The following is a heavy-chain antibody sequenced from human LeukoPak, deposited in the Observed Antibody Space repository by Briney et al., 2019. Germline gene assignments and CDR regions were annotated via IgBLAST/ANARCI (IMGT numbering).Heavy chain of an antibody. D-gene: IGHD3-10*01. Sequence: GGSLRLSCAAYGFTFSSYAMSWVRQAPGKGLEWVAVISYDGSNKYYADSVKGRFTISRDNSKNTLYLQMNSLRAEDTAVYYCARDLGGYYYGSGSYYKDNWFDPWGQGTLVTVSS. CDR1: GFTFSSYA. CDR2: ISYDGSNK. CDR3: ARDLGGYYYGSGSYYKDNWFDP. J-gene: IGHJ5*02. V-gene: IGHV3-30*04.